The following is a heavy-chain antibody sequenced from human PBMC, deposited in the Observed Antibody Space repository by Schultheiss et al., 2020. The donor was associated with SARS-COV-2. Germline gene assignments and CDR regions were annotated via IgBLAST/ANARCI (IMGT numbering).Heavy chain of an antibody. CDR2: IYTSGST. CDR3: ARDPSPGRGRGGDWFDP. Sequence: SQTLSLTCTVSGGSISSYYWSWIRQPAGKGLEWIGRIYTSGSTNYNPSLKSRVTMSVDTSKNQFSLKLSSVTAADTAVYYCARDPSPGRGRGGDWFDPWGQGTLVTVSS. CDR1: GGSISSYY. V-gene: IGHV4-4*07. D-gene: IGHD3-10*01. J-gene: IGHJ5*02.